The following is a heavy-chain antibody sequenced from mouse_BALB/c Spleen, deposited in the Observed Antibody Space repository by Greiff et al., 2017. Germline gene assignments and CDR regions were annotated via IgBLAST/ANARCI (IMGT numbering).Heavy chain of an antibody. J-gene: IGHJ4*01. CDR2: IYPSDSYT. Sequence: VQLQQPGAELVRPGASVKLSCKASGYTFTSYWINWVKQRPGQGLEWIGNIYPSDSYTNYNQKFKDKATLTVDKSSSTAYMQLSSPTSEDSAVYYCTRSEDYDGNMDYWGQGTSVTVSS. D-gene: IGHD2-4*01. V-gene: IGHV1-69*02. CDR3: TRSEDYDGNMDY. CDR1: GYTFTSYW.